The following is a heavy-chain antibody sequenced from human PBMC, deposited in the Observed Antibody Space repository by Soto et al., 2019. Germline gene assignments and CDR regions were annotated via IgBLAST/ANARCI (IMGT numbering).Heavy chain of an antibody. D-gene: IGHD5-12*01. CDR3: AREGVAPYYYYGMDV. CDR1: GYTFTRSG. J-gene: IGHJ6*02. Sequence: VSVKVSCKSSGYTFTRSGISWVRQAPGQGLEWMGWISTYNGDTNYAQTFQGRVTMTTDTSTSTVHMEVRSLRSDDTAVYYCAREGVAPYYYYGMDVWGQGTPVTVS. V-gene: IGHV1-18*01. CDR2: ISTYNGDT.